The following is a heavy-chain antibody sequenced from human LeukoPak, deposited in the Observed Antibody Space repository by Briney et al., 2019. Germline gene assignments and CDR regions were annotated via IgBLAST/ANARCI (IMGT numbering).Heavy chain of an antibody. J-gene: IGHJ4*02. CDR1: GFTFSTYS. D-gene: IGHD3-22*01. CDR2: ISISGNYI. V-gene: IGHV3-21*04. Sequence: GGSLRLSCAASGFTFSTYSMTWVRQAPGKGLEWVSSISISGNYIYSADSVKGRFTNSRDNAKNSLDLQMNSLRAEDTAVYYCARKTDSSGSGDYWGQGTLVTVSS. CDR3: ARKTDSSGSGDY.